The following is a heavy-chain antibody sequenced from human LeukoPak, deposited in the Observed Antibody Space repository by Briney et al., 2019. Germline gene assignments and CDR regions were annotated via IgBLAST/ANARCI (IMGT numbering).Heavy chain of an antibody. CDR2: IFPSGGEI. CDR1: GFTFSTFA. J-gene: IGHJ5*02. CDR3: AKQVAPNWFDP. V-gene: IGHV3-23*01. Sequence: GGSLRLSCAASGFTFSTFAMIWVRQPPGKGLEWVSSIFPSGGEIHYADSVKGRFTISRDNSKNTLYLQMNSLRAEDTAVYYCAKQVAPNWFDPWGQGTLVTVSS. D-gene: IGHD5-12*01.